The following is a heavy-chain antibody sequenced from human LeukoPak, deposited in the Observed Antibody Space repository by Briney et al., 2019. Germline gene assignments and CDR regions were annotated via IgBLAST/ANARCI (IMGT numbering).Heavy chain of an antibody. Sequence: GGSLRLSCAASGLTFSSYSMNWVRQAPGKGLEWVSSISSSSSYIYYADSVKGRFTISRDNAKNSLYLQMNSLRAEDTAVYYCARDRGAQRGYYGMDVWGQGTTVTVSS. V-gene: IGHV3-21*01. J-gene: IGHJ6*02. CDR3: ARDRGAQRGYYGMDV. D-gene: IGHD3-10*01. CDR1: GLTFSSYS. CDR2: ISSSSSYI.